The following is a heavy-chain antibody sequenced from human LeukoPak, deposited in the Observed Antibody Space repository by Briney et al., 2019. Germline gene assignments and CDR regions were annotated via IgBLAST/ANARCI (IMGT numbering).Heavy chain of an antibody. CDR3: ARGDKPGQGFDY. J-gene: IGHJ4*02. V-gene: IGHV4-4*07. CDR1: GGSISSYY. D-gene: IGHD2-15*01. Sequence: SETLPLTCTVSGGSISSYYWSWIRQPAGKGLEWIGRIYTSGSTNYNPSLKSRLTMSVDTSKNQFSLNLTSVTAADTAVYYCARGDKPGQGFDYWGQGTLVTVSS. CDR2: IYTSGST.